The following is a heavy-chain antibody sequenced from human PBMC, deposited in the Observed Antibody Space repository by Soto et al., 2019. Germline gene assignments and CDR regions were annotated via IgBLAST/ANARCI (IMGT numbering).Heavy chain of an antibody. CDR1: GYTFTSYG. D-gene: IGHD6-13*01. Sequence: QVQLVQSGAEVKKPGASVKVSCKASGYTFTSYGLSWVRQAPGQGLEWLGWISAYNRNTNYAQKLQGRVTRTTDTPTSTADMELRRLRSDDTAVYYCARVIAAAADFDYWGQGTLVTVSS. J-gene: IGHJ4*02. V-gene: IGHV1-18*01. CDR2: ISAYNRNT. CDR3: ARVIAAAADFDY.